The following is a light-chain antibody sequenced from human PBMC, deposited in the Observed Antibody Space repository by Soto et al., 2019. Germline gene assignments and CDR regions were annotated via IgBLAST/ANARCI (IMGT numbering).Light chain of an antibody. CDR1: SSNIGAGYD. Sequence: QSVLTQPPSVSGAPGQRVTISCTGSSSNIGAGYDVHWYQQLPGAAPTLLIFGIFNRPSGVSERFSGSRSGASASLAIAGLQAEDEADYYCSSYTTSSTWVFGGGTKLTVL. V-gene: IGLV1-40*01. CDR2: GIF. J-gene: IGLJ3*02. CDR3: SSYTTSSTWV.